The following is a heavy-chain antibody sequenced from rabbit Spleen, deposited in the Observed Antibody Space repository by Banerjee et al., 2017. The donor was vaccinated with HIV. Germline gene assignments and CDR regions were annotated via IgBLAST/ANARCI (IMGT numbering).Heavy chain of an antibody. CDR3: ARDTGSSFSSYGMDL. CDR1: GVSFSDKDV. CDR2: ITGSSSDFT. V-gene: IGHV1S45*01. Sequence: EQLEESGGGLVKPEGSLTLTCKASGVSFSDKDVMCWVRQAPGKGLEWISCITGSSSDFTYSATWAKGRFTISKTSSTTVTLQMTSLTVADTATYFCARDTGSSFSSYGMDLWGPGTLVTVS. D-gene: IGHD8-1*01. J-gene: IGHJ6*01.